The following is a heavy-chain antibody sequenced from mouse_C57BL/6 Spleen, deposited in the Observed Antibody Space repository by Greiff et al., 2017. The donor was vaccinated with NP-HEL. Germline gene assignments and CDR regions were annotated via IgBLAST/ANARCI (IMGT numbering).Heavy chain of an antibody. J-gene: IGHJ4*01. CDR1: GYTFTSYW. CDR2: IDPSDSYT. Sequence: VQLQQPGAELVMPGASVKLSCKASGYTFTSYWMHWVKQRPGQGLEWIGEIDPSDSYTNYNQKFKGKSTLTVDKSSSTAYMQLSSLTSEDSAVYYCARAAGSSYDYYAMDYWGQGTSVTVPS. D-gene: IGHD1-1*01. V-gene: IGHV1-69*01. CDR3: ARAAGSSYDYYAMDY.